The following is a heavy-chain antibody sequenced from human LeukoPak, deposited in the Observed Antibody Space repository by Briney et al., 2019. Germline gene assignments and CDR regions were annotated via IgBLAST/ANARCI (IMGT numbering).Heavy chain of an antibody. Sequence: GGSLRLSCAASGFTFSSYAMSWVRQAPGKGLEWVSAISGSGSSTYYADSVKGRFTISRSNSKTTMYLQMNSLRAEDTAVYYCAKDRVVVPAAIGYYYGMDVWGKGTTVTVSS. CDR1: GFTFSSYA. V-gene: IGHV3-23*01. CDR3: AKDRVVVPAAIGYYYGMDV. J-gene: IGHJ6*04. CDR2: ISGSGSST. D-gene: IGHD2-2*02.